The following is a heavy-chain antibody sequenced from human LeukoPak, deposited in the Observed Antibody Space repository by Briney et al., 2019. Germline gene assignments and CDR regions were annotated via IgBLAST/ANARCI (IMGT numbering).Heavy chain of an antibody. CDR3: ARGGVVAATSFDY. CDR1: GFTFSGYA. Sequence: GGSLRLSCAASGFTFSGYAMHWVRQAPGRGLEYVSAITSNGGTTYYANSVKGRFTISRDNSKNMLYLQMGSLRAEDMAVYYCARGGVVAATSFDYWGQGTLVTVSS. V-gene: IGHV3-64*01. D-gene: IGHD6-19*01. CDR2: ITSNGGTT. J-gene: IGHJ4*02.